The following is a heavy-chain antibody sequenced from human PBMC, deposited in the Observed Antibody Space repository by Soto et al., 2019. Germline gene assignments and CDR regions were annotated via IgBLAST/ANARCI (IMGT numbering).Heavy chain of an antibody. V-gene: IGHV1-69*01. CDR2: LITLAGVRP. J-gene: IGHJ6*02. CDR3: ATPSRAARPKSGYYYHDV. D-gene: IGHD6-6*01. Sequence: VQLVQSGAEVKKPGSSVKVSCKASGGTFSNSAISWVRQAPGQGLDWMGGLITLAGVRPNYAQNFQGRLTSTAYESTNTAYRALSSLISDDTGVYYCATPSRAARPKSGYYYHDVWGQGTTVNVSS. CDR1: GGTFSNSA.